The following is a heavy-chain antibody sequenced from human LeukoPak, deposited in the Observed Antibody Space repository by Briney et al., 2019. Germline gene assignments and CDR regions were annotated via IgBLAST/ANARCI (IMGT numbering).Heavy chain of an antibody. V-gene: IGHV4-4*07. Sequence: PSETLSLTXTVPDGSISTYTWTWIRQPAGKGLEWIGRIYSSGTTISTPSLKSRLTMSVDTSKNQFSLNLRSVTAADTAVYYCARNSPEWSHLRYFHYYYMDVWSKGTTVTVSS. CDR1: DGSISTYT. CDR2: IYSSGTT. CDR3: ARNSPEWSHLRYFHYYYMDV. D-gene: IGHD3-3*01. J-gene: IGHJ6*03.